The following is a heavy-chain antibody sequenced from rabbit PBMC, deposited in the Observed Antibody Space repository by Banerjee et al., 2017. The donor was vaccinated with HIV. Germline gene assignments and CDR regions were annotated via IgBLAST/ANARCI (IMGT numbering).Heavy chain of an antibody. CDR2: IDAGSSGST. V-gene: IGHV1S40*01. D-gene: IGHD4-2*01. Sequence: QSLEESGGDLVKPGASLTLTCTASGFSFSSSYYMCWVRQAPGKGLEWIACIDAGSSGSTYYASWAKGRFTISKTSSTTLTLQMTSLTAADTATYFCARNYAGYAGAGYAMWANLWGPGTLVTVS. CDR1: GFSFSSSYY. CDR3: ARNYAGYAGAGYAMWANL. J-gene: IGHJ4*01.